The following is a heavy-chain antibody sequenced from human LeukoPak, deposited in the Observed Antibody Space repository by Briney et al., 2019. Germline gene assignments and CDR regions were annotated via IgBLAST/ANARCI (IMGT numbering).Heavy chain of an antibody. J-gene: IGHJ4*02. CDR1: GFASSSYW. V-gene: IGHV3-7*01. CDR3: ARERSDYSNLIDY. CDR2: IKEDGSEK. Sequence: GGSLRLSCAASGFASSSYWMSWVRQAPGKGLEWVANIKEDGSEKYYVDSVKGRFTISRDNAKNSLYLQMNSLRAEDTAVYYCARERSDYSNLIDYWGQGTLVTVSS. D-gene: IGHD4-11*01.